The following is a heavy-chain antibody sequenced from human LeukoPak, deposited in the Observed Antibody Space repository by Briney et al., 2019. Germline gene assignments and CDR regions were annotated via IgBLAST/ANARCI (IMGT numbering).Heavy chain of an antibody. J-gene: IGHJ4*02. CDR3: ATGTHYDLLPF. V-gene: IGHV1-24*01. Sequence: ASVKVSCKVSGYSITELSTHWVRQAPGKGLEWMGGFDHGSGEIIYEQKFQDRVTMTEHTSTHTAYMELSSLRSEDTALYYCATGTHYDLLPFWGQGTLVTVSS. CDR1: GYSITELS. CDR2: FDHGSGEI. D-gene: IGHD3-9*01.